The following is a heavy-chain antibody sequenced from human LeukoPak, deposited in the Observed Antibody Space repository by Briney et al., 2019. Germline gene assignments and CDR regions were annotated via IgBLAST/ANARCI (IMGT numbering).Heavy chain of an antibody. V-gene: IGHV3-23*01. Sequence: GGSLRLSCAASGFTFSSYAMSWVRQAPGKGLEWVSAISGSGGSTYYADSVKGRFTISRDNSKNTLYLQMNSLRAEDTAVYYCAKVLRRYGVVPAAIPIGYFDYWGQGTLVTVSS. CDR1: GFTFSSYA. D-gene: IGHD2-2*02. CDR3: AKVLRRYGVVPAAIPIGYFDY. CDR2: ISGSGGST. J-gene: IGHJ4*02.